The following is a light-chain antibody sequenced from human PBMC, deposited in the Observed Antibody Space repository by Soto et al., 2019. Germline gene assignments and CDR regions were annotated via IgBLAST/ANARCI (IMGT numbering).Light chain of an antibody. J-gene: IGKJ4*01. Sequence: EIVLTQSPGTLSLSPGERATLSCRASQSVSSNYLAWYQQKPGQAPRLLIYDASSRATGIPDRFSGSGSGTDFNLTISRLETEDFAVYYCQQYGNSTLTFGGGTKVEIK. V-gene: IGKV3-20*01. CDR1: QSVSSNY. CDR3: QQYGNSTLT. CDR2: DAS.